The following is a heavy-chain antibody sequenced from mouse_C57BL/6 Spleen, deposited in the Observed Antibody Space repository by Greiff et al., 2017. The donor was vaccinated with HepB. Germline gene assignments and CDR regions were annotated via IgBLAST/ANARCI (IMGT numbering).Heavy chain of an antibody. CDR2: INPNNGGT. CDR1: GYTFTDYN. V-gene: IGHV1-22*01. CDR3: ARKIYSGWFAY. J-gene: IGHJ3*01. D-gene: IGHD2-1*01. Sequence: EVKLMESGPELVKPGASVKMSCKASGYTFTDYNMHWVKQSHGKSLEWIGYINPNNGGTSYNQKFKGKATLTVNKSSSTAYMELRSLTSEDSAVYYCARKIYSGWFAYWGQGTLVTVSA.